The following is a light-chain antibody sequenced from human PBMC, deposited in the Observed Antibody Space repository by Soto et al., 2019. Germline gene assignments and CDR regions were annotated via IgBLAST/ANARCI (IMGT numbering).Light chain of an antibody. CDR2: GAS. V-gene: IGKV3-20*01. CDR1: QSVSSSY. Sequence: EIVLTQSLGSLSLSPGERANVSCRASQSVSSSYLAWYQQRPGQAPRLLIYGASSRATGIPDRFSGSGSGTDFTLTISRLEPEDFAVYYCEQYGSSPPFTFGPGTKVDIK. J-gene: IGKJ3*01. CDR3: EQYGSSPPFT.